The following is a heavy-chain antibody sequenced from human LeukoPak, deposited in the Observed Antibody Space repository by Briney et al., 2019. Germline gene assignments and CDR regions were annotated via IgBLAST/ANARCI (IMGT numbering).Heavy chain of an antibody. D-gene: IGHD1-26*01. CDR3: ARDLEWEQHNAFDI. J-gene: IGHJ3*02. CDR1: GFNFTGYW. Sequence: GGSLRLSCAGSGFNFTGYWMHWVRQAPGKGLEWISRLYSDGRSLTYADSVMGRFTISRDNAKNMLYLQMNSLRAEDTAVYYCARDLEWEQHNAFDIWGQGTMVTVSS. V-gene: IGHV3-74*03. CDR2: LYSDGRSL.